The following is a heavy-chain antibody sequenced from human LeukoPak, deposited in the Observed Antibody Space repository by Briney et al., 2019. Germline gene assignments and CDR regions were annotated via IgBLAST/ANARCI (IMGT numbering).Heavy chain of an antibody. CDR1: AFTFSRYA. CDR3: ARSHLPGDGGNYYFDY. D-gene: IGHD4-23*01. Sequence: GGSLRLSCAASAFTFSRYAMHWVRQAPGKGLEWVAVISNDGRKTYHVDSVKGRLTISRDNSKSTLYLQVNSLRPEDTAVYYSARSHLPGDGGNYYFDYWGQGTLVTVSS. V-gene: IGHV3-30*04. CDR2: ISNDGRKT. J-gene: IGHJ4*02.